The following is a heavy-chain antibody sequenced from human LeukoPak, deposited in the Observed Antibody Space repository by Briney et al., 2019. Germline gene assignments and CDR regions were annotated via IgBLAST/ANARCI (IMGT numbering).Heavy chain of an antibody. V-gene: IGHV1-2*02. J-gene: IGHJ3*02. Sequence: GASVKVSCKASGYTFTGYYMHWMRQAPGQGLEWMGWINPNSGGTSYTQNFQGRVTMTRDTSISTAYMELSGLTPDDTAVYYCARDRVMVRGVNAFDIWGQGTMVTVSS. CDR1: GYTFTGYY. D-gene: IGHD3-10*01. CDR3: ARDRVMVRGVNAFDI. CDR2: INPNSGGT.